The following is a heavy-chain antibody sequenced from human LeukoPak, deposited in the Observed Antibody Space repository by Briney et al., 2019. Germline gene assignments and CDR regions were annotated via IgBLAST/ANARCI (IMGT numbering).Heavy chain of an antibody. CDR1: GFTFSSYA. CDR3: AKVYYDYVWGSYRYPSEDY. Sequence: PGGSLRLSCAASGFTFSSYAMSWVRQAPGKGLEWVSAISGSGGSTYYADSVKGRFTISRDNSKNTLYLQMNSLRAEDTAVYYCAKVYYDYVWGSYRYPSEDYRGQGTLVTVSS. J-gene: IGHJ4*02. D-gene: IGHD3-16*02. CDR2: ISGSGGST. V-gene: IGHV3-23*01.